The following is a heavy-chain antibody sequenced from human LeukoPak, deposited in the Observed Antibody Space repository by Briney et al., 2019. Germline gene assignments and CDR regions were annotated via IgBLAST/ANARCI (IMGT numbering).Heavy chain of an antibody. CDR3: ATAIDNPKYPLDHYYYMDV. Sequence: ATVKISCXVSGYTFTDYYMHWVQQAPGKGLEWMGLVDPEDGETIYAEKFQGRVTITADTSTDTAYMELSSLRSEDTAVYYCATAIDNPKYPLDHYYYMDVWGKGTTVTVSS. J-gene: IGHJ6*03. CDR2: VDPEDGET. V-gene: IGHV1-69-2*01. CDR1: GYTFTDYY. D-gene: IGHD1-14*01.